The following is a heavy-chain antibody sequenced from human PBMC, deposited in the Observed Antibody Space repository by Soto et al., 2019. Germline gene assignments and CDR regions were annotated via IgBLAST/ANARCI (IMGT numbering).Heavy chain of an antibody. J-gene: IGHJ6*02. CDR1: GFVFSMYS. CDR2: IPQEGVDG. D-gene: IGHD2-21*02. Sequence: PGGSLRLSCEVSGFVFSMYSMSWFLQTPGKGLEWVAKIPQEGVDGHYAASVKGRFTISRDNGKNSLYLQMNNLRAEDTAVYYCARDHLILPAHDLFYGSDVCGRGATVTVSS. CDR3: ARDHLILPAHDLFYGSDV. V-gene: IGHV3-7*03.